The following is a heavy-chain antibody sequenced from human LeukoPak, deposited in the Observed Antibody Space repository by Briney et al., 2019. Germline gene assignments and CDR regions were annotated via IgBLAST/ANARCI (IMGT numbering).Heavy chain of an antibody. CDR1: GGSISSYY. V-gene: IGHV4-34*01. CDR3: ARGAVVATIDY. Sequence: SETLSLTCTVSGGSISSYYWSWIRQPPGKGLEWIGEINHSGSTNYNPSLKSRVTISVDTSKNQFSLKLSSVTAADTAVYYCARGAVVATIDYWGQGTLVTVSS. D-gene: IGHD5-12*01. J-gene: IGHJ4*02. CDR2: INHSGST.